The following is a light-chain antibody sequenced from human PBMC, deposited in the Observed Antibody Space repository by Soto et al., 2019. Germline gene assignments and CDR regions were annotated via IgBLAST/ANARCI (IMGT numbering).Light chain of an antibody. J-gene: IGKJ4*01. Sequence: EIVLTQSPGTLSLSPGERATLSCRASQSVTSSYLAWYQQKPGQAPRLLLSGASSRATGIPARFSGSGSGTDFTLTISRLEPADFAVYYCQQYSTSRLTFGGGTKVEIK. CDR1: QSVTSSY. V-gene: IGKV3-20*01. CDR2: GAS. CDR3: QQYSTSRLT.